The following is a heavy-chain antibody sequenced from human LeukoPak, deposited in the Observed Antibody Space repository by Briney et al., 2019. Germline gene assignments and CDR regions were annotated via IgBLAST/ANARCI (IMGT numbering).Heavy chain of an antibody. CDR2: IRYDGSNK. D-gene: IGHD6-13*01. Sequence: GGSLRLSCAASGFTFSSYGMHWVRQAPGKGLEWVAFIRYDGSNKYYADSVKGRFTISRDNSKNTLYLQMNSLRAEDTAVYYCAKGYSSSWYGEVYWGQGTLVTVSS. CDR3: AKGYSSSWYGEVY. CDR1: GFTFSSYG. V-gene: IGHV3-30*02. J-gene: IGHJ4*02.